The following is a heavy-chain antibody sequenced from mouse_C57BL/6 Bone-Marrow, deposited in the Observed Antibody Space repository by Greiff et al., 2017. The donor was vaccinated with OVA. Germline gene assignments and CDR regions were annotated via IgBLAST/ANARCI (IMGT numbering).Heavy chain of an antibody. D-gene: IGHD4-1*01. V-gene: IGHV10-1*01. Sequence: EVKLVESGGGLVQPKGSLKLSCAASGFSFNTYAMNWVRQAPGKGLEWVARIRSKSNNYATYYADSVKDRFTISRDDSESMLYLQMNNLKTEDTAMYYCVRRANWGWYFDVWGTGTTVTVSS. CDR3: VRRANWGWYFDV. J-gene: IGHJ1*03. CDR2: IRSKSNNYAT. CDR1: GFSFNTYA.